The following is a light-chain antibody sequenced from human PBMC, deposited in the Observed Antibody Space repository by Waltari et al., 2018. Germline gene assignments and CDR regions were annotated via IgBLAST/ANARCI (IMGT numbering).Light chain of an antibody. J-gene: IGLJ3*02. V-gene: IGLV2-23*01. Sequence: QPALPPPASVSAAPRQSTTITCSATSSDLVRFYLSSWFQQHPGEAPRLIIYEASERPSGVSDRFSGSKSGTTASLTISGLQAEDEADYYCCSYAGSSSGVFGGGTKLTVL. CDR1: SSDLVRFYL. CDR3: CSYAGSSSGV. CDR2: EAS.